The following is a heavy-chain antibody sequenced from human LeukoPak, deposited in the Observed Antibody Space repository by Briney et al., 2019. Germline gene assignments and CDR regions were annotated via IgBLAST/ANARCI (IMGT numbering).Heavy chain of an antibody. CDR3: ARALGEGEFDY. D-gene: IGHD3-10*01. V-gene: IGHV4-59*01. CDR2: IYYSGST. Sequence: SETLSLTCTVFGGSISSYYWSWIRQPPGKGLEWIGYIYYSGSTNYNPSLKSRVTISVDTSKNQFSLKLSSVTAADTAVYYCARALGEGEFDYWGQGTLVTVSS. CDR1: GGSISSYY. J-gene: IGHJ4*02.